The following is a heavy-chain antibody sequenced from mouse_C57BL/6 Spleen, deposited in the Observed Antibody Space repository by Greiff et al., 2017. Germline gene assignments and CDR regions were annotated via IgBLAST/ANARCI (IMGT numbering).Heavy chain of an antibody. CDR3: ARLVTPGSFDD. CDR1: GYTFTSYW. J-gene: IGHJ2*01. Sequence: QVQLQQPGAELVKPGASVKLSCKASGYTFTSYWMQWVKQRPGKGLEWIGEIGPSDSYTNYNQKFKGKATLTVDTSSSTAYMQLSSLTSEDSAVYYCARLVTPGSFDDWGQGTTLTV. D-gene: IGHD2-2*01. V-gene: IGHV1-50*01. CDR2: IGPSDSYT.